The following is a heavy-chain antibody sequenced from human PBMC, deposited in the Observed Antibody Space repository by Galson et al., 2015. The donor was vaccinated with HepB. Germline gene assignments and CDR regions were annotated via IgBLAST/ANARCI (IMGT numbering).Heavy chain of an antibody. V-gene: IGHV3-74*03. D-gene: IGHD1-7*01. CDR2: ISGDGSST. Sequence: SLRLSCAASGFTFTNYRMHWVRQAPGKGLVWVSRISGDGSSTTYVDSVEGRFTISRDNAKNTLYLQMNSLRAEDTAVYFCARTEELWDYFDYWGQGTLVTVSS. CDR3: ARTEELWDYFDY. J-gene: IGHJ4*02. CDR1: GFTFTNYR.